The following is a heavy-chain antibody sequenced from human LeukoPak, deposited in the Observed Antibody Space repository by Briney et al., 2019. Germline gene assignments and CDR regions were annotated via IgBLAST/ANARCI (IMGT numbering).Heavy chain of an antibody. CDR1: GFTFSSYG. Sequence: GGSLRLSCAASGFTFSSYGMHWVRQAPGKGLEWVAVVWYDGRCKYYADSVKGRFTISRDNLKNTLYLQMNSLRAEDTAVYYCARDSDNSGYYYSTSFDYWGQGTLVTVSS. J-gene: IGHJ4*02. CDR3: ARDSDNSGYYYSTSFDY. V-gene: IGHV3-33*01. CDR2: VWYDGRCK. D-gene: IGHD3-22*01.